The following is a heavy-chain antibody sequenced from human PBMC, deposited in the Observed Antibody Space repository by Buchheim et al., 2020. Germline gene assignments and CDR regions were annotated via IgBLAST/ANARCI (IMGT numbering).Heavy chain of an antibody. D-gene: IGHD6-19*01. CDR1: GFTFSSYG. Sequence: QVQLVESGGGVVQPGRSLRLSCAASGFTFSSYGIHWVRQAPGKGLEWVAVIWYDGSNKYYADSVKGRFTISRANSKNTLYLQMNSLRAEDTAVYYCARDRLSGWVSYYYGMDVWGQGTT. V-gene: IGHV3-33*01. J-gene: IGHJ6*02. CDR2: IWYDGSNK. CDR3: ARDRLSGWVSYYYGMDV.